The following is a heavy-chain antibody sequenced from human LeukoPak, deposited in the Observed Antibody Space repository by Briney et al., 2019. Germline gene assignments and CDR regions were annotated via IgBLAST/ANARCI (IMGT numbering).Heavy chain of an antibody. V-gene: IGHV3-53*05. CDR2: IYSGGST. CDR1: GFTVSSNY. Sequence: GGSLRLSCAASGFTVSSNYMSWVRQAPGKGLEWVSVIYSGGSTYYADSVKGRFTISRDNSKNTLYLQMNSLRVEDMAVYYCARAYSSGWFNSWGQGTLVTVSS. J-gene: IGHJ5*01. CDR3: ARAYSSGWFNS. D-gene: IGHD6-19*01.